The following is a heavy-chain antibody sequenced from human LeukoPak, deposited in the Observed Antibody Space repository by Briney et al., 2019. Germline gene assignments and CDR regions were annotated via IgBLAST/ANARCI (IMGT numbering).Heavy chain of an antibody. CDR1: GFTFSSYA. CDR3: AKDYGDGYNSY. V-gene: IGHV3-23*01. Sequence: GGSLRLSCAASGFTFSSYAMSWVRQAPGKGLEWVSAINGSGGSTYYPYSVKGPSTISRDNSKNTLYLQMNTLRAEDMAVYYCAKDYGDGYNSYWGQGTLVTVSS. J-gene: IGHJ4*02. CDR2: INGSGGST. D-gene: IGHD5-24*01.